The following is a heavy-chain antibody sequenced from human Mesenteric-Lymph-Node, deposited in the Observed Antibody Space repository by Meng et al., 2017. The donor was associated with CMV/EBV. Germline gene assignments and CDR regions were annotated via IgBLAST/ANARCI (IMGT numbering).Heavy chain of an antibody. J-gene: IGHJ4*02. CDR1: TFSSYA. Sequence: TFSSYAMSWVRQAPGKGLEWVSALTGSGGSTYYADSVKGRFTISRDNARNSLYLQMNSLRAEDTAVYYCARVRDDILTGYYPHFYFDYWGQGSLVTVSS. D-gene: IGHD3-9*01. CDR2: LTGSGGST. CDR3: ARVRDDILTGYYPHFYFDY. V-gene: IGHV3-23*01.